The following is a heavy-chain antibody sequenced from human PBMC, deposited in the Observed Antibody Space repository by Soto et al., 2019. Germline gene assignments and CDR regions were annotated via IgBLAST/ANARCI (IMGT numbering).Heavy chain of an antibody. CDR2: IKYDGSNK. V-gene: IGHV3-30-3*01. D-gene: IGHD6-13*01. CDR3: ARDPAAGYSSRWYDFYYYGMDV. J-gene: IGHJ6*02. CDR1: GFTFSSYA. Sequence: QVQLVESGGGVVQPGRSLRLSCAASGFTFSSYAMHWVRQAPGKGLEWVAVIKYDGSNKYDADSVKGRFTISRDNSKKTLYRHMNSLRAEDTAVYYCARDPAAGYSSRWYDFYYYGMDVWCQGTTVTVSS.